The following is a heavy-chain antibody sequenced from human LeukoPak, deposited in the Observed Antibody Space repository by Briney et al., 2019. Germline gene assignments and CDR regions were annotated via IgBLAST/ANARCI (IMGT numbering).Heavy chain of an antibody. CDR1: GFTFSSYA. Sequence: GGSLRLSCAASGFTFSSYAMHRVRQAPGKGLEWVAVISYDGSNKYYADSVKGRFTISRDNSKNTLYLQMNSLRAEDTAVYYCARDKDQLLFGFYYYYGMDVWGQGTTVTVSS. CDR3: ARDKDQLLFGFYYYYGMDV. V-gene: IGHV3-30-3*01. J-gene: IGHJ6*02. D-gene: IGHD2-2*01. CDR2: ISYDGSNK.